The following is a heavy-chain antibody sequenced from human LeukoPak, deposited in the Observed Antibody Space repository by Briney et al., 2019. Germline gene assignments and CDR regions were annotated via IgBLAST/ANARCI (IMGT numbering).Heavy chain of an antibody. CDR1: GFTFSIYG. Sequence: GRSLRLSCATSGFTFSIYGVHWVRQAPGKGLEWVAVIWYGGSNKYYADSVKGRFTISRDNSKNTLYLQMNSLGAEGTAVYYCAKDRRGYQLPARDLAVAFDIWGQGTMVTVSS. CDR2: IWYGGSNK. CDR3: AKDRRGYQLPARDLAVAFDI. V-gene: IGHV3-30*18. D-gene: IGHD2-2*01. J-gene: IGHJ3*02.